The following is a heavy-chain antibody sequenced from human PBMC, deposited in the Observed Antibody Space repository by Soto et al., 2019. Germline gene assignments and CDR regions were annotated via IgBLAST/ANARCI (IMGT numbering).Heavy chain of an antibody. CDR1: GFTFSDHY. Sequence: EVQLVESGGGLVQPGGSLRLSCAASGFTFSDHYMDWVRQAPGKGLEWVGRTRNKANSYTTEYAACEKGRFTISRDHTTIALYLQTNSLTTEDTAVYDCGSAFYGSGSYSLDSWGQGTLVTVSS. CDR3: GSAFYGSGSYSLDS. CDR2: TRNKANSYTT. J-gene: IGHJ4*02. D-gene: IGHD3-10*01. V-gene: IGHV3-72*01.